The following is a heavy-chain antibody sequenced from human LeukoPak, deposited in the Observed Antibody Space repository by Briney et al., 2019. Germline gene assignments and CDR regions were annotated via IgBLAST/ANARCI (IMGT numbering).Heavy chain of an antibody. Sequence: SETLSLTCTVSGGSIRGYYWSWIRQPPGKGLEWIGYIYYSGSTNYNPSLKSRVTISVDTSKNQFSLKLRAVTAADTAVYYCARHEFDRGSLPYFDYWGQGILVTVSS. J-gene: IGHJ4*02. CDR3: ARHEFDRGSLPYFDY. D-gene: IGHD3-10*01. CDR2: IYYSGST. V-gene: IGHV4-59*08. CDR1: GGSIRGYY.